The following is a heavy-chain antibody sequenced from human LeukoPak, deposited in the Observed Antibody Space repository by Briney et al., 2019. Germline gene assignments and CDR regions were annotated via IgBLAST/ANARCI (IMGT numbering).Heavy chain of an antibody. V-gene: IGHV4-34*01. J-gene: IGHJ4*02. CDR2: INHSGST. CDR1: GGSFSGYY. Sequence: PSETLSLTCAVHGGSFSGYYWSWIRQPPGKGLEWIGEINHSGSTNYNPSLKSRVTISVDTSKNQFSLKLSSVTAADTAVYYCARVGIAAAGREFDYWGQGTLVTVSS. CDR3: ARVGIAAAGREFDY. D-gene: IGHD6-13*01.